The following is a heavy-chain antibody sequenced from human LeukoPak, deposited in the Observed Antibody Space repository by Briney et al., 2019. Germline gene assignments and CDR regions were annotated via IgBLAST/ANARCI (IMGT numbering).Heavy chain of an antibody. Sequence: GGSLRLSCAASGFTFSNYAMSWVRQAPGKGLEWVSGISGSGGSTYYADSVKGRFTISRDNSRNTLYLHMNSLRAEDTAVYCCARVSITGYYYYMDVWGKGTTVTVSS. CDR1: GFTFSNYA. CDR2: ISGSGGST. CDR3: ARVSITGYYYYMDV. J-gene: IGHJ6*03. V-gene: IGHV3-23*01. D-gene: IGHD3-16*01.